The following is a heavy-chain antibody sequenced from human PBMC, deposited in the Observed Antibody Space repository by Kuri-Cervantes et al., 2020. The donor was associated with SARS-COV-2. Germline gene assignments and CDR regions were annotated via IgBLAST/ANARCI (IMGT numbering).Heavy chain of an antibody. CDR2: IWYDGSNK. J-gene: IGHJ6*02. CDR3: AAELVAAYGMDV. V-gene: IGHV3-33*01. Sequence: GGSLRLSCAASGFTFSSYGMHWVRQAPGKGLEWVAVIWYDGSNKYYVDSVKGRSTISRDNSKNTLYLQMNSLRAEDTAVYYCAAELVAAYGMDVWGQGTTVTVSS. CDR1: GFTFSSYG. D-gene: IGHD1-7*01.